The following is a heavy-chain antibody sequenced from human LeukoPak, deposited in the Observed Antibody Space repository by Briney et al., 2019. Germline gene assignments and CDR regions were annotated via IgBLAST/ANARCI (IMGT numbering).Heavy chain of an antibody. V-gene: IGHV3-30*01. J-gene: IGHJ6*03. CDR2: ISYDGSIK. D-gene: IGHD3/OR15-3a*01. Sequence: GGSLRPSCAASGFTFSNYAMHWVRQAPGKGLEWVAIISYDGSIKYYADFVKGRFTISRDDSKNTLYLQLNILRTEDTAMFFCAREGTGEGGYYYYYMDVWGKGTTVTVSS. CDR1: GFTFSNYA. CDR3: AREGTGEGGYYYYYMDV.